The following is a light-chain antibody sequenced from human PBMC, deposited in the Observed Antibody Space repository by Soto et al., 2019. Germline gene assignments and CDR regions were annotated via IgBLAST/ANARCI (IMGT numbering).Light chain of an antibody. CDR1: QSVGSNS. V-gene: IGKV3-20*01. Sequence: EFVLTQSPGTLSLSPGERATLSCRASQSVGSNSLAWYQQKPGQAPRILIYGASTRATGIPDRFSGSGSGTDFTHTISRLEPEDLAVYYCQQYGSSPPLTFGGGTKVEIK. CDR3: QQYGSSPPLT. J-gene: IGKJ4*01. CDR2: GAS.